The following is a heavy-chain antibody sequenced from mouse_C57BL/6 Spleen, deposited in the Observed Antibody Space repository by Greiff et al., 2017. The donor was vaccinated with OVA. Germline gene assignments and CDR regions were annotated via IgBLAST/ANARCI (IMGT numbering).Heavy chain of an antibody. CDR3: ARSMGDY. J-gene: IGHJ2*01. CDR2: IYPRSGNT. D-gene: IGHD2-3*01. Sequence: VKLVESGAELARPGASVKLSCKASGYTFTSYGISWVKQRTGQGLEWIGEIYPRSGNTYYNEKFKGKATLTADKSSSTAYMELRSLTSEDSAVYFCARSMGDYWGQGTTLTVAS. V-gene: IGHV1-81*01. CDR1: GYTFTSYG.